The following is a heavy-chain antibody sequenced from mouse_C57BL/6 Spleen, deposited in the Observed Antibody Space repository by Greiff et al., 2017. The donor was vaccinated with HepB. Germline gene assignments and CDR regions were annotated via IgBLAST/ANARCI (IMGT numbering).Heavy chain of an antibody. V-gene: IGHV1-20*01. CDR2: INPYNGDT. J-gene: IGHJ2*01. CDR3: ARGSLYYYFDY. CDR1: GYSFTGYF. Sequence: VQLQQSGPELVKPGDSVKISCKASGYSFTGYFMNWVMQSHGKSLEWIGRINPYNGDTFYNQKFKGKATLTVDKSSSTAHMELRSLTSEDSAVYYCARGSLYYYFDYWGQGTTLTVSS.